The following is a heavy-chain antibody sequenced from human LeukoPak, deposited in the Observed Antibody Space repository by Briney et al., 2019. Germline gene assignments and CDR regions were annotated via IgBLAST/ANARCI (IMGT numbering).Heavy chain of an antibody. Sequence: GGSLRLSCAASGFTFSSYGMHWVRQAPGKGLEWAAVISYDGSNKYYADSVKGRFTISRDNSKNTLYLQMNSLRAEDTAVYYCAKSRSIAAPIPSNWGQGTLVTVSS. CDR3: AKSRSIAAPIPSN. CDR2: ISYDGSNK. V-gene: IGHV3-30*18. CDR1: GFTFSSYG. D-gene: IGHD6-6*01. J-gene: IGHJ4*02.